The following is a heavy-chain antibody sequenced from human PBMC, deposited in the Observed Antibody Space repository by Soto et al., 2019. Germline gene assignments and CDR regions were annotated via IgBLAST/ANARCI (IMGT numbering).Heavy chain of an antibody. CDR1: GFTFSNAW. J-gene: IGHJ5*02. Sequence: GGSLRLSCAASGFTFSNAWMSWVRQAPGKGLEWVGRIKSKTDGGTTAYAAPVKGRLTISRDDSKNTLYLQMNSLKTEDTAVYYCTTDYLSLRRELLCSGGSCYGWFDPWGQGTLVTVSS. D-gene: IGHD2-15*01. CDR3: TTDYLSLRRELLCSGGSCYGWFDP. V-gene: IGHV3-15*01. CDR2: IKSKTDGGTT.